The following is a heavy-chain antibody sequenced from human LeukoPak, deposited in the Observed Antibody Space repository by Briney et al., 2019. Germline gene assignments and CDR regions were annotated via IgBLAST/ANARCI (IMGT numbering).Heavy chain of an antibody. D-gene: IGHD2-15*01. J-gene: IGHJ5*02. CDR3: ARDIVVVVAATPSWFDP. CDR1: GYTFTSYG. Sequence: ASVKVSCKASGYTFTSYGISWVRQAPGQGLEWMGWISAYNGNTNYAQKLQGRVTMTTDTSTSTAYMELRSLRSDDTAVYYCARDIVVVVAATPSWFDPWGQGTLVTVSS. CDR2: ISAYNGNT. V-gene: IGHV1-18*01.